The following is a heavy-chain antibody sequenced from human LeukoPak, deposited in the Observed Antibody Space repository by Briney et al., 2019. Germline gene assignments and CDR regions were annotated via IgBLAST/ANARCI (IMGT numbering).Heavy chain of an antibody. CDR3: ARVPRRAYSSSWYFWFDP. V-gene: IGHV4-34*01. D-gene: IGHD6-13*01. CDR2: INHSGST. CDR1: VGSFSGYY. Sequence: PSETLSLTCAVYVGSFSGYYWGGLPQPPGKGLEWIGEINHSGSTNYNPSLKSRVTISVDTSKNQFSLKLSSVTAADTAVYYRARVPRRAYSSSWYFWFDPWGQGTLVTVSS. J-gene: IGHJ5*02.